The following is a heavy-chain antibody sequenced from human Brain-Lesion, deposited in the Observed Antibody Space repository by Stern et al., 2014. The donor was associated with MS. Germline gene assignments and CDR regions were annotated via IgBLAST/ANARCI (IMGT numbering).Heavy chain of an antibody. CDR3: ARAYYYDTSGDSDAFNI. CDR2: ISTSGST. D-gene: IGHD3-22*01. CDR1: GASISSGTYF. J-gene: IGHJ3*02. V-gene: IGHV4-61*02. Sequence: VQLEESGPGLVKPSQTLSLTCTVSGASISSGTYFWTWIRQPAGKGLEWIGRISTSGSTTYNPSLKSRVPISLATSKKVFSLKLSSVTAADTAVYYCARAYYYDTSGDSDAFNIWGQGTQVTVSS.